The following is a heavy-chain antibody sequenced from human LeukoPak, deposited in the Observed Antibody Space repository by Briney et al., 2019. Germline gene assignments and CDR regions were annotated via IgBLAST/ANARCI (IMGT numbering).Heavy chain of an antibody. CDR1: GFTFSGYA. J-gene: IGHJ6*03. CDR3: ARDLVRVRYYSISGSSGNMDV. CDR2: ISSSSSYI. V-gene: IGHV3-21*01. Sequence: GGSLRLSCAASGFTFSGYAMNWVRQAPGKGLEWVSSISSSSSYIYYADSVKGRFTIYRDNAKNSLYLQMNSLRAEDTAVYFCARDLVRVRYYSISGSSGNMDVWGKGTTVTISS. D-gene: IGHD3-10*01.